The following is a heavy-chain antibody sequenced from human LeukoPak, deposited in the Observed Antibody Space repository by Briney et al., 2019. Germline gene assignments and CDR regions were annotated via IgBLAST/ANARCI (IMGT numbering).Heavy chain of an antibody. Sequence: ASVTVSCMASGYTFTGYYMHWVRQAPGQGLEWMGRINPNSGGTNYAQKFQGRVTMTRDTSISTAYMELSRLRSDDTAGYYCARGFRPYIAAAGDRFDYWGQGTLVTVSS. CDR2: INPNSGGT. CDR3: ARGFRPYIAAAGDRFDY. D-gene: IGHD6-13*01. CDR1: GYTFTGYY. J-gene: IGHJ4*02. V-gene: IGHV1-2*06.